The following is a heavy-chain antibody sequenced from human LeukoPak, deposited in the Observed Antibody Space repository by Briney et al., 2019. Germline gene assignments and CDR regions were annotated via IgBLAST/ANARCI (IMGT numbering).Heavy chain of an antibody. CDR1: GGSISGYY. Sequence: PSETQSLTCTVSGGSISGYYWSWIRQPPGKGLEWIGYIHYIGSTNYNPSLKSRVTISVDTSKNQFSLKVSSVTAADTAVYYCARDVLPQDYWGQGTLVTVSS. CDR3: ARDVLPQDY. D-gene: IGHD2-15*01. V-gene: IGHV4-59*01. J-gene: IGHJ4*02. CDR2: IHYIGST.